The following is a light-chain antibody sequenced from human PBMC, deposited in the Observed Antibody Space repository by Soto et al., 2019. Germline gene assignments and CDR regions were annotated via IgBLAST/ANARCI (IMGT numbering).Light chain of an antibody. CDR2: DAS. J-gene: IGKJ5*01. CDR3: QQFYDLPIT. Sequence: QMTQSPSALSASVGDRVTITCQASQDISDVLNWYQQQPGKAPKVLIYDASKLQTGVPSRFSGRGSGKDFTFTISSLQPDDSGTYYCQQFYDLPITFGQGTRLEIK. CDR1: QDISDV. V-gene: IGKV1-33*01.